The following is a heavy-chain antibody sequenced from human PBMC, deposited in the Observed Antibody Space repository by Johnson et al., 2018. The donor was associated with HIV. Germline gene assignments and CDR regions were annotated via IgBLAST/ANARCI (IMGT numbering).Heavy chain of an antibody. D-gene: IGHD1-26*01. Sequence: VQLVESGGGVVQPGGSLRLSCAASGFSFSNFDMHWVRQDIGLRLEWVSAIYSGGSTYYADSVKGRFTISRDNSKNTLYLQMNSLSAEDTAVYYCAKPLVGATRDDAFDVGGQGTMVTVSS. CDR1: GFSFSNFD. CDR2: IYSGGST. CDR3: AKPLVGATRDDAFDV. V-gene: IGHV3-66*02. J-gene: IGHJ3*01.